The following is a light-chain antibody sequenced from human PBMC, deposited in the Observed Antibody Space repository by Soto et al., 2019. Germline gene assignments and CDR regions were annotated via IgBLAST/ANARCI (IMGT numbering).Light chain of an antibody. Sequence: QSVLTQPPSVSGAPGQRVTISCTGSSSNIGAGYDVHWYQQLPGTAPKLLISGNSNRPSGVPDRFSGSKSGTSASLAITGLQAEDGADYYCQSYDSSLSVVFGGGTKLTVL. V-gene: IGLV1-40*01. J-gene: IGLJ2*01. CDR1: SSNIGAGYD. CDR3: QSYDSSLSVV. CDR2: GNS.